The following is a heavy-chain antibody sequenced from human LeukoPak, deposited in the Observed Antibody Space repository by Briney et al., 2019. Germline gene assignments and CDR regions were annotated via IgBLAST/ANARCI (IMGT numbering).Heavy chain of an antibody. J-gene: IGHJ4*02. CDR1: GYTFTGYY. D-gene: IGHD2-8*01. CDR3: ARDSCINGVCIDY. Sequence: GASVKVPCKASGYTFTGYYMHWVRQTPGQGLEWMGWINPNSGGTKYAQKFQDRVTMTRDTSISTAYMDLSRLTSDDTAVYYCARDSCINGVCIDYWGQGTLVTVSS. CDR2: INPNSGGT. V-gene: IGHV1-2*02.